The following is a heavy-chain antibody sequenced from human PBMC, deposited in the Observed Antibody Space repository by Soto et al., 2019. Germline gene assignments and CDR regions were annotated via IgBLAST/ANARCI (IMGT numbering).Heavy chain of an antibody. D-gene: IGHD1-26*01. CDR3: AREDIMGTRSFDY. V-gene: IGHV3-21*01. Sequence: PGGSLRLSCVVSGFAFSNYNMNWVRQAPGKGLEWVSSISGPSTSIYYADSVKGRFTVSRDNAKNSLYLQMNSLRDEDTAVYFCAREDIMGTRSFDYWGRGTLVTVSS. CDR1: GFAFSNYN. CDR2: ISGPSTSI. J-gene: IGHJ4*02.